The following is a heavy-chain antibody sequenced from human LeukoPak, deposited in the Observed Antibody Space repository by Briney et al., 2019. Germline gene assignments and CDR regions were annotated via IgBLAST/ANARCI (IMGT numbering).Heavy chain of an antibody. Sequence: GGSLRLSCAASGFTVSTNYMTWVRQAPGKGLEWVSVIYSGGSTYYSDSVKGRFTISSDNSKSTLYLQMNSLRAEDAAIYYCAKDSEDGHNWAPFDYWGQGTLVTVSS. CDR1: GFTVSTNY. CDR2: IYSGGST. CDR3: AKDSEDGHNWAPFDY. D-gene: IGHD5-24*01. V-gene: IGHV3-53*05. J-gene: IGHJ4*02.